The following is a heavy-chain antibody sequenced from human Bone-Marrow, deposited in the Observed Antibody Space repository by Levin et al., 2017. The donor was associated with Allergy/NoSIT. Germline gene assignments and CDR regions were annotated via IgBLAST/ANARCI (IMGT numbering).Heavy chain of an antibody. V-gene: IGHV4-31*03. CDR1: VGSIRSGGYY. CDR3: AREGEYGDSYD. J-gene: IGHJ4*02. CDR2: IYHSVTT. D-gene: IGHD4-17*01. Sequence: SQTLSLTCSDSVGSIRSGGYYWNWIRQHPGKGLEWIGNIYHSVTTNYNPSFKSRVTISEDRSKNEVYLKLNSVTVADPAIYYCAREGEYGDSYDWGQGILVTVSS.